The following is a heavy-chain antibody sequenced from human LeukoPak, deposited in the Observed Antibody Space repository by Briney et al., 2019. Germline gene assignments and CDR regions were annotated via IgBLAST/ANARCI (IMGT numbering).Heavy chain of an antibody. CDR1: GFTFGSYV. CDR3: AKDPYRIAVAGTGPDY. CDR2: IRYDGSNK. V-gene: IGHV3-30*02. Sequence: TGGSLRLSCAASGFTFGSYVMHWARQAPGKGLEWVAFIRYDGSNKYYADSVKGRFTISRDNSKNTLYLQMNSLRAEDTAVYYCAKDPYRIAVAGTGPDYWGQGTLVTVSS. D-gene: IGHD6-19*01. J-gene: IGHJ4*02.